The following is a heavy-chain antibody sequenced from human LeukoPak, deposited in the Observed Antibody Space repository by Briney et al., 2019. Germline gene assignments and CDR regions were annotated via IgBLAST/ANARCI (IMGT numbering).Heavy chain of an antibody. D-gene: IGHD6-6*01. J-gene: IGHJ6*03. V-gene: IGHV1-2*02. CDR1: GYTFTGYY. Sequence: EASVKVSSTASGYTFTGYYMHWVRQAPGQGLEWMGWINPNSGGTNYAQKFQGRVTMTRDTSISTAYMELSRLRSDDTAVYCCARGRSSSSPRYYYYYYMDVWGKGTTVTVSS. CDR2: INPNSGGT. CDR3: ARGRSSSSPRYYYYYYMDV.